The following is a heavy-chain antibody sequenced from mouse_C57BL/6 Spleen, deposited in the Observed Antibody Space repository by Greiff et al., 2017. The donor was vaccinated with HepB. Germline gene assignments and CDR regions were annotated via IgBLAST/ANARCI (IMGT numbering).Heavy chain of an antibody. CDR3: ARGGADGYYGSYYAMDY. D-gene: IGHD2-3*01. J-gene: IGHJ4*01. Sequence: VQLQQPGAELVKPGASVKLSCKASGYTFTSYWMHWVKQRPGRGLEWIGRIDPNSGGTKYNEKFKSKATLTVDKPSSTAYMQLSSLTSEDSAVYYCARGGADGYYGSYYAMDYWGQGTSVTVSS. CDR2: IDPNSGGT. V-gene: IGHV1-72*01. CDR1: GYTFTSYW.